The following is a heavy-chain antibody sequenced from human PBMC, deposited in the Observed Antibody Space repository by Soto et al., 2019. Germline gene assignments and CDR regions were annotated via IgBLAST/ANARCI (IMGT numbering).Heavy chain of an antibody. CDR3: ARGSVSYGSRYYYYGMDV. V-gene: IGHV1-46*01. CDR1: GYTFTSYY. CDR2: INPSGGST. Sequence: ASVKVSCKASGYTFTSYYMHWVRQAPGQGLEWMGIINPSGGSTSYAQKFQGRVTMTRDTSTSTVYIELSSLRSEDTAVYYCARGSVSYGSRYYYYGMDVWGQGTTVTVSS. J-gene: IGHJ6*02. D-gene: IGHD5-18*01.